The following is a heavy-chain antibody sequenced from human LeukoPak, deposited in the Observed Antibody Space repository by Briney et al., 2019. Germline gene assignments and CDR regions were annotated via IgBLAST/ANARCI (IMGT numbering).Heavy chain of an antibody. D-gene: IGHD6-19*01. J-gene: IGHJ4*02. CDR3: AGGRGWYSPDY. CDR2: ITSKANSNET. Sequence: GGSLRLSCAAPGFTFSGSAMHWVRQASGKGLEWVGRITSKANSNETAYAASMNGRFTISRDDSKNTTYLQMNSLKTEDTAVYYCAGGRGWYSPDYWGQGTLVTVSS. V-gene: IGHV3-73*01. CDR1: GFTFSGSA.